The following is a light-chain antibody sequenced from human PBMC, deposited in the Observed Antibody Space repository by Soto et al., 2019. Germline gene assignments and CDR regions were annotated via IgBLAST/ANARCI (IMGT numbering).Light chain of an antibody. Sequence: DIQMTQSPSSVSASVGDRVTITCRASQTLSNYLTWFQQKPGKAPKVLIYGASTLPSGVPSRFSGSGSGAEFTLTISSLQPEDFATYYCQQSFSPLLTFGGGTKVEMK. CDR2: GAS. CDR3: QQSFSPLLT. CDR1: QTLSNY. V-gene: IGKV1-39*01. J-gene: IGKJ4*01.